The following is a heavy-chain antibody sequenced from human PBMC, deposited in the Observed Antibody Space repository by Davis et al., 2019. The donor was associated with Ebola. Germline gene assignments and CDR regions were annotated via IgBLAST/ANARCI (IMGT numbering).Heavy chain of an antibody. J-gene: IGHJ4*02. CDR2: INRDGATT. D-gene: IGHD3-16*01. Sequence: GESLKISCGVSGFAFRNYWMSWVRQVPGRGLVWVSTINRDGATTTYADSVKGRFTISSDNAKSMLYLQMNSLRVEDTAVYYCASYEVGWGQGTLVTVSS. V-gene: IGHV3-74*01. CDR1: GFAFRNYW. CDR3: ASYEVG.